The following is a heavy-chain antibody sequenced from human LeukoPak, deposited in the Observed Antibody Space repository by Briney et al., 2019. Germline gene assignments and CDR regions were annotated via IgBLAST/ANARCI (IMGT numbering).Heavy chain of an antibody. CDR3: ARAMGGYSYGPIGVIKVYYYYMDV. D-gene: IGHD5-18*01. Sequence: NPSETLSLTCTVSGYSISSGYYWGWIRQPPGKGLEWTGSIYHSGSTYYNPSLKSRVTISVDTSKNQFSLKLSSVTAADTAVYYCARAMGGYSYGPIGVIKVYYYYMDVWGKGTTVTVSS. J-gene: IGHJ6*03. CDR2: IYHSGST. V-gene: IGHV4-38-2*02. CDR1: GYSISSGYY.